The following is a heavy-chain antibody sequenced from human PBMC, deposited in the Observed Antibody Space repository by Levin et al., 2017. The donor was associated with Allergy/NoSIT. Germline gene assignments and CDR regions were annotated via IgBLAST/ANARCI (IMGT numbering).Heavy chain of an antibody. D-gene: IGHD6-6*01. Sequence: GESLKISCAASGFTFSSYGMHWVRQAPGKGLEWVAVIWYDGSNKYYADSVKGRFTISRDNSKNTLYLQMNSLRAEDTAVYYCARDRSLSLGYSSSSTWGVYYYYGMDVWGQGTTVTVSS. CDR2: IWYDGSNK. CDR3: ARDRSLSLGYSSSSTWGVYYYYGMDV. CDR1: GFTFSSYG. V-gene: IGHV3-33*01. J-gene: IGHJ6*02.